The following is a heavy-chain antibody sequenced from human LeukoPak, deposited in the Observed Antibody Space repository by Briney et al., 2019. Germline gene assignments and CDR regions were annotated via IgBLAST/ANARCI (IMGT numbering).Heavy chain of an antibody. V-gene: IGHV1-2*02. J-gene: IGHJ4*02. Sequence: ASVKVSCKASGYTFTCYYMHWVRQAPGQGLEWMGWINPNSGGTNYAQKFQGRVTMTRDTSISTAYMELRSLRSDDTAVYYCARGARWIQVPFDYWGQGTLVTVSS. CDR1: GYTFTCYY. CDR2: INPNSGGT. CDR3: ARGARWIQVPFDY. D-gene: IGHD2-2*01.